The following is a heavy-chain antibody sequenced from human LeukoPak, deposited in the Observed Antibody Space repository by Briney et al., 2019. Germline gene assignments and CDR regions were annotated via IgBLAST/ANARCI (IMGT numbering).Heavy chain of an antibody. Sequence: GSLRLSCAASGFTFSSYAMSWVRQAPGKGLEWVSAISGSGGSTYYADSVKGRFTISRDNSKNTLYLQMNSLRAEDTAVYYCARIVVVINYFDYWGQGTLVTVSS. CDR3: ARIVVVINYFDY. CDR1: GFTFSSYA. D-gene: IGHD3-22*01. V-gene: IGHV3-23*01. J-gene: IGHJ4*02. CDR2: ISGSGGST.